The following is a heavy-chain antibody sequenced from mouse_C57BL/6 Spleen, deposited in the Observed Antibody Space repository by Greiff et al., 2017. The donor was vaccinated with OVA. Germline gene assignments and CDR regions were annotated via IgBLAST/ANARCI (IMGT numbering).Heavy chain of an antibody. D-gene: IGHD1-1*01. CDR2: IYPGDGDT. CDR3: ARSDYYGSSPYFDV. V-gene: IGHV1-82*01. J-gene: IGHJ1*03. CDR1: GYAFSSSW. Sequence: QVQLQQSGPELVKPGASVKISCKASGYAFSSSWMNWVKQRPGKGLEWIGRIYPGDGDTNYNGKFKGKATLTADKSSSTAYMQLSSLTSEDSAVYFCARSDYYGSSPYFDVWGTGTTVTVSS.